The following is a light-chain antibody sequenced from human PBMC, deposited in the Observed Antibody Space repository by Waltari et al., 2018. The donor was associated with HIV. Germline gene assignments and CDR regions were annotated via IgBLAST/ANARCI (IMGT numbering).Light chain of an antibody. J-gene: IGKJ2*01. CDR1: QSVSSY. Sequence: EIVLTQSPATLSLSPGERATLSCRASQSVSSYLAWYQQKPGQAPRLVIYDASKRATGIPARLSGSGSGTDFTLTISSLEPEDFAVYYCQQRSNWPRTFGQGTKLEIK. CDR3: QQRSNWPRT. CDR2: DAS. V-gene: IGKV3-11*01.